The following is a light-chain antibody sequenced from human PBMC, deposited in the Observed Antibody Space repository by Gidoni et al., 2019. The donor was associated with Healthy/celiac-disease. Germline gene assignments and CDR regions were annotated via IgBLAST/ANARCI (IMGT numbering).Light chain of an antibody. CDR3: QSYDSSLSDV. J-gene: IGLJ1*01. CDR1: SSNIGAGYD. CDR2: GNS. Sequence: QSVLTPPPSVSGAPGPRVTISCTGSSSNIGAGYDVHWYQQLPGTAPKLLIYGNSNRPSGVPDRFAGSKSGTSASLAITGLQAEDEADYYCQSYDSSLSDVFGTGTKVTVL. V-gene: IGLV1-40*01.